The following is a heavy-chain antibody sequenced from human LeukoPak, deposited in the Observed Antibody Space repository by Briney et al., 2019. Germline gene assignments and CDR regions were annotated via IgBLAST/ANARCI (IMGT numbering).Heavy chain of an antibody. CDR2: ISYDGSNK. CDR3: AKEKSIAAPGDY. D-gene: IGHD6-6*01. Sequence: GGSLRLSCAASGFTFSTYAMHWVRQAPGKGLEWVAVISYDGSNKYYADSVKGRFTISRDNSKNTLYLQMNSLRAEDTAVYYCAKEKSIAAPGDYWGQGTLVTVSS. CDR1: GFTFSTYA. J-gene: IGHJ4*02. V-gene: IGHV3-30-3*01.